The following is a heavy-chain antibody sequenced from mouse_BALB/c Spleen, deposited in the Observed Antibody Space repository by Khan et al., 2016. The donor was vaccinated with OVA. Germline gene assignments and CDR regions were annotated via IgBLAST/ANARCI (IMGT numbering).Heavy chain of an antibody. CDR2: VNPKNGGT. CDR3: ARDAGRY. Sequence: EVQLQQSGPELVKHGASVNISCKTSGYTFTEYTVHWVKQSLGKSLDWIGVVNPKNGGTDYNQKFKGKATLTGDKSSSTAYMELRSLTSDDSAVYYCARDAGRYWGQGTSVTVSS. J-gene: IGHJ4*01. D-gene: IGHD3-3*01. CDR1: GYTFTEYT. V-gene: IGHV1-18*01.